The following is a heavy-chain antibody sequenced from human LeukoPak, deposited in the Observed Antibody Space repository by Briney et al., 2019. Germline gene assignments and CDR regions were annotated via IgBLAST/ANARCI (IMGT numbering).Heavy chain of an antibody. CDR2: IYSGGST. Sequence: QPGGSLRLSCAASGFTVSSNFMSWVRQAPGKGLEWVSVIYSGGSTYYADSVKGRFTISRDNSKNTLYLQMNSLRVEDTAVYYCARDRLGRDGYNYFDYWGQGTLVTVSS. CDR1: GFTVSSNF. D-gene: IGHD5-24*01. V-gene: IGHV3-66*01. CDR3: ARDRLGRDGYNYFDY. J-gene: IGHJ4*02.